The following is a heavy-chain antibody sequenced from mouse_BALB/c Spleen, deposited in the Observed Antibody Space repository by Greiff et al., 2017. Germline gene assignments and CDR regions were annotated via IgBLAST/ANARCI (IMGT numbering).Heavy chain of an antibody. Sequence: QVQLQQSGAELAKPGASVKMSCKASGYTFTSYWMHWVKQRPGQGLEWIGYINPSTGYTEYNQKFKDKATLTADKSSSTAYMQLSSLTSEDSAVYYCAKMRDRDWFAYWGQGTLVTVSA. CDR2: INPSTGYT. V-gene: IGHV1-7*01. J-gene: IGHJ3*01. CDR3: AKMRDRDWFAY. D-gene: IGHD3-3*01. CDR1: GYTFTSYW.